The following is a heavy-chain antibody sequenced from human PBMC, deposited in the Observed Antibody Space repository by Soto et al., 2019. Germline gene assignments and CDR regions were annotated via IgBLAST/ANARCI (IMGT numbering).Heavy chain of an antibody. Sequence: QVQLVQSGAEVKKPGSSVKVSCKASGGTFSSYAISWVRQAPGQGLEWMGGIIPIFGTANYAQKFQVRVTITADESTSTAYMELSSLRSEDTVVYYCARGLRGYDMLTGSPYYYYYGMDVWGQGTTVTVSS. J-gene: IGHJ6*02. CDR1: GGTFSSYA. D-gene: IGHD3-9*01. CDR3: ARGLRGYDMLTGSPYYYYYGMDV. V-gene: IGHV1-69*01. CDR2: IIPIFGTA.